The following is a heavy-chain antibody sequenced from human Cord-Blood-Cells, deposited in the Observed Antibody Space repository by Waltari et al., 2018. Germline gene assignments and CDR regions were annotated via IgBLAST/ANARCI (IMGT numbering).Heavy chain of an antibody. Sequence: QLQLQESGPGLVKPSETLSLTCTVSGGSLSSSSYYWGWIRQPPGKGLEWIGSIYYSGSTYYNPSLKSRVTISVDTSKNQFSLKLSSVTAADTAVYYCARPQGICSGGSCYSDAFDIWGQGTMVTVSS. V-gene: IGHV4-39*01. CDR2: IYYSGST. CDR3: ARPQGICSGGSCYSDAFDI. J-gene: IGHJ3*02. D-gene: IGHD2-15*01. CDR1: GGSLSSSSYY.